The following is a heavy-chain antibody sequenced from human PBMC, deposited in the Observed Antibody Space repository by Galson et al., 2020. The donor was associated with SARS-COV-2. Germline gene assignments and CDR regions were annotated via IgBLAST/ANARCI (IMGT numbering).Heavy chain of an antibody. CDR1: GFRFSGYE. D-gene: IGHD3-10*01. V-gene: IGHV3-48*03. CDR3: ARVAGAYDGFDV. CDR2: IGRSGNTR. J-gene: IGHJ3*01. Sequence: GESLKISCAASGFRFSGYEMNWVRQAPGKGLEWVSYIGRSGNTRLYAESVKGRFTISRDNAKNSLYLQMNRPRAEDTAVYFCARVAGAYDGFDVWGQGAMVTVSS.